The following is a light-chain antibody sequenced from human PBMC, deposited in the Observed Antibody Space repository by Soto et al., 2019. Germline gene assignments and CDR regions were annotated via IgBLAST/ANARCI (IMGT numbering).Light chain of an antibody. J-gene: IGKJ4*01. CDR3: QQANSXPLT. CDR2: AAS. CDR1: QGIRSW. Sequence: DSQMIQSPSSVSASVGDRGTITCLAIQGIRSWLAWYEQKPGKAPNLLIYAASSLHSGVPSRFRGSGSGTDFTLTISSLQPEDFXXXYCQQANSXPLTFGGGTKVDIK. V-gene: IGKV1-12*01.